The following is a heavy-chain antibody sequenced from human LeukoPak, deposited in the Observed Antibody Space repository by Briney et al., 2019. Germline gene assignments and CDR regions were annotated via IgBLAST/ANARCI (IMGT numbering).Heavy chain of an antibody. CDR2: ISAYNGNT. V-gene: IGHV1-18*01. J-gene: IGHJ6*02. CDR3: ARSVVGIVAAGTGYYYYGMDV. Sequence: GASVKVSCKASGYTFTSYGISWVRQAPGQGLEWMGWISAYNGNTNYAQKLQGRVTMTTDTSTSTAYMELRSLRSDDTAVYYCARSVVGIVAAGTGYYYYGMDVWGQGTTVTVSS. D-gene: IGHD6-13*01. CDR1: GYTFTSYG.